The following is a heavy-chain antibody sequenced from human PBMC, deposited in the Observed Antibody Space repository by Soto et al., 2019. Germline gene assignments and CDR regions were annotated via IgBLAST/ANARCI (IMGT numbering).Heavy chain of an antibody. CDR1: GFTFSRYA. V-gene: IGHV3-30*03. CDR2: ISNDGSNE. CDR3: ARDQAAAPTLDYYFGMDV. Sequence: QVQLVESGGGVVQPGRSLRLSCAAPGFTFSRYAMHWVRQAPGKGLEWVAVISNDGSNEYYADSVKGRFTISRDNSKNPLYLQRNSLRAEDTALYYCARDQAAAPTLDYYFGMDVWGQGTTVTVSS. D-gene: IGHD6-13*01. J-gene: IGHJ6*02.